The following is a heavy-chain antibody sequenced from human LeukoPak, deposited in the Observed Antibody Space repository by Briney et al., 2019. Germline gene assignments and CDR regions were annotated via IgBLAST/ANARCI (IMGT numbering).Heavy chain of an antibody. V-gene: IGHV4-59*08. CDR3: ARHGLKLVGASTIYFDN. J-gene: IGHJ4*02. CDR2: IHSSGST. D-gene: IGHD1-26*01. CDR1: GGSISNNY. Sequence: SETLSLTCSVSGGSISNNYWSWIRQSPEKGLEWIGYIHSSGSTDYNPSFKSRVVVSVDTSKNQFSLKLYSVTAADTAVYYCARHGLKLVGASTIYFDNWPGNPGHRLL.